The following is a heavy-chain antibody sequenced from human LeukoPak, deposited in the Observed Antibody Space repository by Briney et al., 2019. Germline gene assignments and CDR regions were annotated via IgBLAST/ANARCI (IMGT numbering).Heavy chain of an antibody. V-gene: IGHV3-30*04. Sequence: GRSLRLSCAASGFTFSTYAMHWVRQAPGKGLEWVAVISYDGSSKYYADSVKGRFTISRDNSKNTLYLQMNSLRAEDTAVYYCARGGSMIVVGTVDAFDIWGQGTMVTVSS. CDR3: ARGGSMIVVGTVDAFDI. D-gene: IGHD3-22*01. CDR2: ISYDGSSK. J-gene: IGHJ3*02. CDR1: GFTFSTYA.